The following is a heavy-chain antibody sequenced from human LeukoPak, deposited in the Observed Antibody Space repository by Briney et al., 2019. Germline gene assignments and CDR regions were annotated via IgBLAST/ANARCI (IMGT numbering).Heavy chain of an antibody. J-gene: IGHJ4*02. CDR1: GFTFSSYA. V-gene: IGHV3-30*09. CDR3: ARAMDYGDYVDY. Sequence: GRSLRLSCAASGFTFSSYAMHWVRQAPGKGLEWVAVISYDGSNKYYADSVKGRFAISRDNSKNTLYLQMNSLRAEDTAVYYCARAMDYGDYVDYWGQGTLVTVSS. D-gene: IGHD4-17*01. CDR2: ISYDGSNK.